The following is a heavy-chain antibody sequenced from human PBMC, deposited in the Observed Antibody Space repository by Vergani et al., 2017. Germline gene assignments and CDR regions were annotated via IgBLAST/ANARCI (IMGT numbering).Heavy chain of an antibody. Sequence: QVQLQESGPGLVKPSETLSLTCTVSGGSISSYYWSWIRQPPGKGLEWIGYIYYSGSTNYNPSLKSRVTLSVDTSKNQFSLKLSSVTAADTAVYYCARVVAATPIYYYYYGMDVWGQGTTVTVSS. V-gene: IGHV4-59*01. CDR2: IYYSGST. CDR1: GGSISSYY. J-gene: IGHJ6*02. D-gene: IGHD2-15*01. CDR3: ARVVAATPIYYYYYGMDV.